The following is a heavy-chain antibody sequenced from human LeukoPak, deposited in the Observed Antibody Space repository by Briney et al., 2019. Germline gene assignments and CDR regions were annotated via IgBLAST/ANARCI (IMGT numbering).Heavy chain of an antibody. V-gene: IGHV4-39*07. Sequence: PSETLSLTCTVSGGSISSSSYYWGWIRQPPGKGLEWIGSIYYSGSTYYNPSLKSRVTILVDTSKNQFSLKLSSVTAADTAVYYCATITAMGYYYYYYMDVWGKGTTVTVSS. D-gene: IGHD5-18*01. J-gene: IGHJ6*03. CDR1: GGSISSSSYY. CDR2: IYYSGST. CDR3: ATITAMGYYYYYYMDV.